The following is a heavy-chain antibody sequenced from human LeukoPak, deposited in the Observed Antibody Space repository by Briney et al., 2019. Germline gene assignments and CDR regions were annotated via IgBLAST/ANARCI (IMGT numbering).Heavy chain of an antibody. CDR1: GGSISSSSYY. Sequence: PSETLSLTCTVSGGSISSSSYYWGWIRQPPGKGLEWIGSIYYSGSTYYNPSLKSRVTISVDTSKNQFSLKLSSVTAAGTAVYYCVRLLLQSESSMVAPVGAFDIWGQGTMVTVSS. CDR2: IYYSGST. J-gene: IGHJ3*02. CDR3: VRLLLQSESSMVAPVGAFDI. V-gene: IGHV4-39*01. D-gene: IGHD2-15*01.